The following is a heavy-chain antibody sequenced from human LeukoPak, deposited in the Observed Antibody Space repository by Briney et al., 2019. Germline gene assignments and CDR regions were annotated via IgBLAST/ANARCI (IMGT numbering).Heavy chain of an antibody. D-gene: IGHD3-22*01. CDR2: IYYSGST. CDR1: GGSISSSSYY. Sequence: SETLSLTCTVSGGSISSSSYYWGWIRQPPGKGLEWIGSIYYSGSTYYNPSLKSRVTISVDTSKNQFSLKLSSVTAADTAVYYCARGSTYYYDSSGYRVDYWGQGTLVTVSS. CDR3: ARGSTYYYDSSGYRVDY. V-gene: IGHV4-39*07. J-gene: IGHJ4*02.